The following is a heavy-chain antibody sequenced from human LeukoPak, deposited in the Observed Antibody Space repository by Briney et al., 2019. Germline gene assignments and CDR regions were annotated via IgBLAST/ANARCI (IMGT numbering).Heavy chain of an antibody. D-gene: IGHD2-21*02. CDR1: GFTFSSYW. CDR2: IKQDGSEK. Sequence: VQPGGSLILSCAASGFTFSSYWMSWVRQAPGKGLEWVANIKQDGSEKYYVDSVKGRFTISRDNAKNSLYLQMNSLRAEGTAVYYAVVTANAGDYWGQGTLVTVSS. J-gene: IGHJ4*02. CDR3: VVTANAGDY. V-gene: IGHV3-7*05.